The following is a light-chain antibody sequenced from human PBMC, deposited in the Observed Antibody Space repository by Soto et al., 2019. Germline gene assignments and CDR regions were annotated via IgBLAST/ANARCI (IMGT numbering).Light chain of an antibody. V-gene: IGKV3D-11*01. CDR2: DAS. CDR1: RGVSSY. Sequence: IVLTQSPATMSFSPCERATLSCRARRGVSSYVAWYQKNPGQARSLLTYDASRRATGIPGSFGGSGSGAAFTLTSSILAPEAFVVYCCQPRRKSPWITFGQGTRVEIK. CDR3: QPRRKSPWIT. J-gene: IGKJ5*01.